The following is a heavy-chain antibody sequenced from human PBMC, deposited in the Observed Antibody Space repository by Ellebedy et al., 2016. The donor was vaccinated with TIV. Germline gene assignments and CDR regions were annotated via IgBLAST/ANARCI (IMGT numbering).Heavy chain of an antibody. J-gene: IGHJ4*02. D-gene: IGHD4-23*01. V-gene: IGHV3-23*01. CDR1: GFTFSSYA. CDR3: VLDAADNGGKLDY. CDR2: ISGSGGST. Sequence: GESLKISCAASGFTFSSYAMSWVRQAPGKGLEWVSAISGSGGSTYYADSVKGRFTISRDNSKNTLFLQMNSLRAEDTAVYYCVLDAADNGGKLDYWGQGALVTVSS.